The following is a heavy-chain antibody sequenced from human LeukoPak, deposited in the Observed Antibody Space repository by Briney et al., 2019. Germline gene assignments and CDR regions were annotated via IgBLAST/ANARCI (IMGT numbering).Heavy chain of an antibody. J-gene: IGHJ4*02. CDR3: ARIPRYGDYAGY. CDR1: GGSISSSGYY. Sequence: SETLSLTCSVSGGSISSSGYYWGWIRQPPGMGLEWIGSIFYSGSTYYSPSLKSRVTISVDTSKNQFSLKLSSVTAADTAVYYCARIPRYGDYAGYWGQGTLVTVSS. CDR2: IFYSGST. D-gene: IGHD4-17*01. V-gene: IGHV4-39*01.